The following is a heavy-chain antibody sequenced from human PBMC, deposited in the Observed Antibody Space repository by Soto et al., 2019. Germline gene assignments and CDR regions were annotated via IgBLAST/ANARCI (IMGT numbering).Heavy chain of an antibody. D-gene: IGHD3-10*01. CDR1: GGSFSGYC. V-gene: IGHV4-34*01. J-gene: IGHJ6*02. Sequence: PSETLCLPCAVDGGSFSGYCWGWIRQTPGERLEWVGDICHGGCANYNPSLKSRVTISVDTSKNQFSLKLSSVTAADTAVYYCARLWFGESTYYYYGMDVWGQGTTVTVSS. CDR3: ARLWFGESTYYYYGMDV. CDR2: ICHGGCA.